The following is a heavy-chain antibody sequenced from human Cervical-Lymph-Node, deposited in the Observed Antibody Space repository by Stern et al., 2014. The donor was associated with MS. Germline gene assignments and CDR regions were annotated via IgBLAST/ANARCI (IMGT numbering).Heavy chain of an antibody. CDR1: GYTFTTYW. D-gene: IGHD5-18*01. J-gene: IGHJ2*01. CDR3: ATKSGGDTWYFDL. V-gene: IGHV1-46*01. Sequence: VQLVESGAEVKKPGASVKISCKASGYTFTTYWMHWVRQAPGQGLEWMGIINHSGGSTSYAPKFQDRVTMTRDTTTSTVYLELSSLRSEDTAVYYCATKSGGDTWYFDLWGRGTLVTVSS. CDR2: INHSGGST.